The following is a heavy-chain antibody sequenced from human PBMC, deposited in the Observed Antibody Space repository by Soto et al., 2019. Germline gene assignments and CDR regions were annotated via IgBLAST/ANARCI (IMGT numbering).Heavy chain of an antibody. CDR3: SRIAVSGPITGFDY. CDR1: GGSISIGHYY. V-gene: IGHV4-39*01. CDR2: VSYSGCT. Sequence: PSETLSLTSPVSGGSISIGHYYWNWIRQPPGKGLQWIGSVSYSGCTYYNPSLKSRVTISVDTSKTQSSLRLSSVTAADTAVYYCSRIAVSGPITGFDYWGQGALVTVSS. J-gene: IGHJ4*02. D-gene: IGHD6-19*01.